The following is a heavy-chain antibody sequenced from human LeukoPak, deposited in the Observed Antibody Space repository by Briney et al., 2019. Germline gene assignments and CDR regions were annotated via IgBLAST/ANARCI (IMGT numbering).Heavy chain of an antibody. J-gene: IGHJ4*02. CDR2: INWNGGST. D-gene: IGHD3-22*01. CDR1: GFTFDDYG. V-gene: IGHV3-20*04. CDR3: ASSSFGSGYYYGYFDY. Sequence: PGGSLRLSCAASGFTFDDYGMSWVRQAPGKGLEWVSGINWNGGSTGYADSVKGRFTISRDNAKNSLYLQMNSLRAEDTAVYYCASSSFGSGYYYGYFDYWGQGTLVTVSS.